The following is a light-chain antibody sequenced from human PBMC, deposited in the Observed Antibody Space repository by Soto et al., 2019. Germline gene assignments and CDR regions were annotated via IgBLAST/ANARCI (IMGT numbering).Light chain of an antibody. CDR1: QSVSSK. J-gene: IGKJ4*01. CDR3: HQYNNSPLT. Sequence: EIVMTQSPGTLSVSPGERATLSCRASQSVSSKLAWYQQKPGQVPRLLIYGASTGATGIPARFSGSGSGTEFTLTITSLQSEDFAVYYCHQYNNSPLTFGGGTKVEIK. V-gene: IGKV3-15*01. CDR2: GAS.